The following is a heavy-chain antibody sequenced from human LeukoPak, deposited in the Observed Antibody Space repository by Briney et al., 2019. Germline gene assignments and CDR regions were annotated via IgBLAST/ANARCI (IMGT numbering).Heavy chain of an antibody. CDR2: ISDRGDTT. V-gene: IGHV3-23*01. D-gene: IGHD3-3*01. Sequence: GGSLRLACAVSGFTFNLYAMAWVRQAPGGGLEWVSTISDRGDTTYYADSGKGRFTISRDNSKNTVSLNITTHRDHNTPMSFCATGQNRAFWSGQSHISFDYWGQGARVTVSS. J-gene: IGHJ4*02. CDR1: GFTFNLYA. CDR3: ATGQNRAFWSGQSHISFDY.